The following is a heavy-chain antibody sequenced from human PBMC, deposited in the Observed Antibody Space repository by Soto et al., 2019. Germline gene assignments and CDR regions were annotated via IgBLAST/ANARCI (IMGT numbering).Heavy chain of an antibody. Sequence: QLQLQESGPGLVKPSETLSLTCTVSGGSISSSSYYWGWIRQPPGKGLEWIGSIYYSGSTYYNPSHQSRGTISEDKSKNQFSLKLSSVTAADTAVYYCASHSSSFNEAFDIWGQGTMVTVSS. D-gene: IGHD6-13*01. CDR1: GGSISSSSYY. J-gene: IGHJ3*02. V-gene: IGHV4-39*01. CDR2: IYYSGST. CDR3: ASHSSSFNEAFDI.